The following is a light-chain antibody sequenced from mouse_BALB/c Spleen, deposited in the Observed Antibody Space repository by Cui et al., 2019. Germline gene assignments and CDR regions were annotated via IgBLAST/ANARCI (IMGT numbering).Light chain of an antibody. J-gene: IGKJ1*01. CDR2: STS. V-gene: IGKV4-79*01. CDR3: HQWSSYPPT. Sequence: QIVLTQSPAIMSASPGEKVTLTCSASSSVSSSYLDWYQQKPGSSPKLWIYSTSNLASGVPARFSGSGSGIYYSLTISSMEAEDAASYFCHQWSSYPPTFGGGTKLEIK. CDR1: SSVSSSY.